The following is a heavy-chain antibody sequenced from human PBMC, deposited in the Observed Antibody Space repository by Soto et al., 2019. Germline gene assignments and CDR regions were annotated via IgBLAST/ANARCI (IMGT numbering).Heavy chain of an antibody. V-gene: IGHV4-39*01. Sequence: QLQLQESGPGLVKPSETLSLTCTVSGGSISSSSYYWGWIRQPPGKGLEWIGSIYYSGSTYYNPSLKSRVAISVDTSKNQFSLKLSSVTAAETAVYYCARHFTPDPIMTTVTTPRMSWFDPWGQGTLVTVSS. D-gene: IGHD4-4*01. CDR3: ARHFTPDPIMTTVTTPRMSWFDP. J-gene: IGHJ5*02. CDR2: IYYSGST. CDR1: GGSISSSSYY.